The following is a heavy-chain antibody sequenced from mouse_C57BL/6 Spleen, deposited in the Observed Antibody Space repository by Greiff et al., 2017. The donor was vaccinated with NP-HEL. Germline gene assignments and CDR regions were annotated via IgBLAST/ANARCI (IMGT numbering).Heavy chain of an antibody. CDR2: IDPSDSYT. D-gene: IGHD4-1*01. CDR3: AREWAKLGRTWFAY. Sequence: QVQLQQPGAELVRPGTSVKLSCKASGYTFTSYWMHWVKQRPAQGLEWIGVIDPSDSYTNYNQKFKGKATLTVDTSSSTAYMQLSSLTSEDSAVYYCAREWAKLGRTWFAYWGQGTLVTVSA. J-gene: IGHJ3*01. CDR1: GYTFTSYW. V-gene: IGHV1-59*01.